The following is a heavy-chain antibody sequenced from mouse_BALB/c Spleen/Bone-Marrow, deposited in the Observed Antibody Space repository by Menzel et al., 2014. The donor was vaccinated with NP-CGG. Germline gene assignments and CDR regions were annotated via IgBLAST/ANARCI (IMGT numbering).Heavy chain of an antibody. CDR3: TRSRDYGNWFAY. Sequence: QVQLQQSGAELVKPGASVKMSCKASGYTFTSYWMHWAKQRPGQGLEWIGVIDPSDSYTSYNQKFKGKATLTVDTSSSTAYMQLSSLTSEDSAVYYCTRSRDYGNWFAYWGQGTLVTVSA. J-gene: IGHJ3*01. V-gene: IGHV1S127*01. D-gene: IGHD2-1*01. CDR1: GYTFTSYW. CDR2: IDPSDSYT.